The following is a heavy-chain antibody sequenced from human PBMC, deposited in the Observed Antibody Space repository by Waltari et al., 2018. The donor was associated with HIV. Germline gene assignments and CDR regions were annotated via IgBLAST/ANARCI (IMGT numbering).Heavy chain of an antibody. V-gene: IGHV4-39*07. Sequence: QFKLQESGPRLRKPSETLSLTCPISGGPLNTSAYYWGWGRPPPGKGLEWIGNIHYNGRTFYNPSLQSRVTLSLDKSDNQFFLNFISVIAADTAVYYCARDSGLFMYDSRRAVLNWFDPWGQGLLVTVSS. CDR3: ARDSGLFMYDSRRAVLNWFDP. D-gene: IGHD3-9*01. CDR1: GGPLNTSAYY. J-gene: IGHJ5*02. CDR2: IHYNGRT.